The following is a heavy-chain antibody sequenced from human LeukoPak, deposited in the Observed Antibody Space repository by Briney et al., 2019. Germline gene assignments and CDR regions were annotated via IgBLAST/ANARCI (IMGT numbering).Heavy chain of an antibody. D-gene: IGHD5-24*01. CDR2: FFYSGST. Sequence: SETLSLTCSVSGDSISRDYWTWIRQPPGKGLEWIGHFFYSGSTNYNPSLKSRVTTSADTSKNQFSLKLTSVTAADTAVYYCADRDGVYWGQGILVTVSS. CDR3: ADRDGVY. V-gene: IGHV4-59*01. J-gene: IGHJ4*02. CDR1: GDSISRDY.